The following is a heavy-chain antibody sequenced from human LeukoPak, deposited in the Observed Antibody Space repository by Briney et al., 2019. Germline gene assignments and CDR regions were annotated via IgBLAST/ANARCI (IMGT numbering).Heavy chain of an antibody. CDR3: AREGPAATDNWFDP. J-gene: IGHJ5*02. CDR2: TYYSGST. Sequence: SETLSLTCTVSGGSMSSHYWSWIRQPPGKRLEWIGYTYYSGSTNYNPSLKSRVTISVDSSKNQFSLKLSSVTAADTAVYYGAREGPAATDNWFDPWGQGTLVTVSS. D-gene: IGHD2-2*01. CDR1: GGSMSSHY. V-gene: IGHV4-59*11.